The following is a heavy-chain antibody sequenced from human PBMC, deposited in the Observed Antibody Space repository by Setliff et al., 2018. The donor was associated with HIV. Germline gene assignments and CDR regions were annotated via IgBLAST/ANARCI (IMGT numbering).Heavy chain of an antibody. Sequence: PSETLSLTCTVFGGSINSGTHYWSWIRQPAGRGLGWIGHISNTGTTNYNPSLEGQVSMSVDTSRYQFSLRVTSVTAADTAVYYCARGVMEWFGNYFDYWGQGIPVTVSS. J-gene: IGHJ4*02. CDR1: GGSINSGTHY. CDR3: ARGVMEWFGNYFDY. CDR2: ISNTGTT. D-gene: IGHD3-3*01. V-gene: IGHV4-61*09.